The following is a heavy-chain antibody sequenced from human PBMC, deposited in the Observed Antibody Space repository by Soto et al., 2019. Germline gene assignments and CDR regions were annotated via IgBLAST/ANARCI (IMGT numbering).Heavy chain of an antibody. J-gene: IGHJ4*02. Sequence: GGSLRLSCAASGFTFSSYAMSWVRQAPGKGLEWVSAISGSGGSTYYADPGKGRFTISRDNSKNTLYLQMNSLRAEDTALYYCAKDLRVAGNFFDYWGQGTLVTVSS. CDR1: GFTFSSYA. CDR3: AKDLRVAGNFFDY. V-gene: IGHV3-23*01. CDR2: ISGSGGST. D-gene: IGHD6-19*01.